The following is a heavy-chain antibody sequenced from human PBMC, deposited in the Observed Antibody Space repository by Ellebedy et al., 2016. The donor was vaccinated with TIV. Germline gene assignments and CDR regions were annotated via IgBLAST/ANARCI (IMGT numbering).Heavy chain of an antibody. J-gene: IGHJ4*02. Sequence: GESLKISCAASGFTFSSYWMHWVRQGPGKGLEWVSAISSNLHSIDYRDSVKGRFTISRDNAKNSLSLQMDSLRAEDTAVYYCATDRGEGGLPSFFDSWGQGTQVTVST. CDR2: ISSNLHSI. V-gene: IGHV3-21*01. CDR3: ATDRGEGGLPSFFDS. CDR1: GFTFSSYW. D-gene: IGHD3-10*01.